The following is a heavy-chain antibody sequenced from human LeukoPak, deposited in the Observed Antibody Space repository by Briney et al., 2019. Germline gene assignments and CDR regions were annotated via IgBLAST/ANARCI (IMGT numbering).Heavy chain of an antibody. V-gene: IGHV4-34*01. D-gene: IGHD4-17*01. CDR1: GGSISGYY. Sequence: SETLSLTCAVSGGSISGYYWSWIRQPPGKGLEWIGDINYSGSTNYNPSLKSLVTISVDTSKNQFSLELSSVTAEDTAVYYCARVPYGDYEDAFDIWRQGTMVSVSS. CDR3: ARVPYGDYEDAFDI. J-gene: IGHJ3*02. CDR2: INYSGST.